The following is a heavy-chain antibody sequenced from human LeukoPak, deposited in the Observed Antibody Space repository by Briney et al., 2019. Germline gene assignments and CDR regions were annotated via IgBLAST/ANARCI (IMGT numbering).Heavy chain of an antibody. D-gene: IGHD2-2*01. J-gene: IGHJ4*02. CDR3: ARVRVVVPAAPMDY. CDR2: ISSSSSYI. CDR1: GFTFSNAW. V-gene: IGHV3-21*01. Sequence: GGSLRLSCAASGFTFSNAWMSWVRQAPGKGLEWVSSISSSSSYIYYADSVKGRFTISRDNAKNSLYLQMNSLRAEDTAVYYCARVRVVVPAAPMDYWGQGTLVTVSS.